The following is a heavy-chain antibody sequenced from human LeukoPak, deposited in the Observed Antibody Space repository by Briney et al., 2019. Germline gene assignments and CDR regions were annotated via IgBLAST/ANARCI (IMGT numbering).Heavy chain of an antibody. J-gene: IGHJ4*02. D-gene: IGHD3-16*01. CDR1: GGSLSNYY. CDR3: ARRSWGSDFDY. V-gene: IGHV4-59*01. CDR2: IYSSGSA. Sequence: SETLSLTCSVSGGSLSNYYWTWIRRPPGKGLEWIGYIYSSGSANYNPSLKSRVNISIDTSENQFSLKLSSVTAADTAVYYCARRSWGSDFDYWVQGALVTVSS.